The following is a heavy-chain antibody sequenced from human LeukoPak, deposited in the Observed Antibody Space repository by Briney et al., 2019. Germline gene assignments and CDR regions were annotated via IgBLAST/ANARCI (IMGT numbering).Heavy chain of an antibody. CDR3: ARDRSGYYRWFDP. J-gene: IGHJ5*02. CDR2: ISESSSTI. V-gene: IGHV3-48*03. D-gene: IGHD5-12*01. Sequence: GSLRLSCAASGFTFSSYEMNWVRQAPGKGLEWVSYISESSSTIYYADSVKGRFTISRDNAKNSMYLQMNRLRDKDTAVYYCARDRSGYYRWFDPWGQGTLVTVSS. CDR1: GFTFSSYE.